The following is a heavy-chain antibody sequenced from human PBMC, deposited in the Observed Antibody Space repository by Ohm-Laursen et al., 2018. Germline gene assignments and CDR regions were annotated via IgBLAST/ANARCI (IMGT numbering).Heavy chain of an antibody. Sequence: GASVKVSCKASGGTFSSYAISWVRQATGQGLEWMGWMNPNSGNTGYAQKFQGRVTMTRNTSISTAYMELSSLRSEDTAVYYCARDMGIAVAGTEDWGQGTLVTVSS. V-gene: IGHV1-8*01. D-gene: IGHD6-19*01. J-gene: IGHJ4*02. CDR3: ARDMGIAVAGTED. CDR2: MNPNSGNT. CDR1: GGTFSSYA.